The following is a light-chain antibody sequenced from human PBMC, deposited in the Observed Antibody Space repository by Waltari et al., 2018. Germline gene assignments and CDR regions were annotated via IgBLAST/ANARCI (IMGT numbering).Light chain of an antibody. Sequence: QAALTQSAAVSGSPGQSITISFTGSSSDVGAYNHVSWYQQHTGKAPKLVIYEVNNRPSGISNRFSGSKSGNTASLTISGLQAEDEANYYCSSYTNSSTAVVFGGGTKVTVL. CDR3: SSYTNSSTAVV. V-gene: IGLV2-14*03. J-gene: IGLJ3*02. CDR2: EVN. CDR1: SSDVGAYNH.